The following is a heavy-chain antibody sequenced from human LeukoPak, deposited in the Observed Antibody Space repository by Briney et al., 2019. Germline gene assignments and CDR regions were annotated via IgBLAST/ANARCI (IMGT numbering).Heavy chain of an antibody. V-gene: IGHV1-24*01. Sequence: ASVKVSCKVSGYTLTELSMHWVRQAPGKGLEWMGGFDPVDGETIYAQKFQGRVTMTEDTSTDTAYMELSSLRSEDTAVYYCATRGTTTALDAFDIWGQGTMVTVSS. J-gene: IGHJ3*02. D-gene: IGHD1-26*01. CDR1: GYTLTELS. CDR3: ATRGTTTALDAFDI. CDR2: FDPVDGET.